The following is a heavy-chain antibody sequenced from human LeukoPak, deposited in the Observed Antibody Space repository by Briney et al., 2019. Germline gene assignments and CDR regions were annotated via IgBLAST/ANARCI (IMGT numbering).Heavy chain of an antibody. J-gene: IGHJ4*02. V-gene: IGHV3-15*01. CDR1: GFTFSNAW. CDR3: AKDPRASGDYVFDY. CDR2: IKSKTDGGTT. Sequence: GGSLRLSCAASGFTFSNAWMSWVRQAPGKGLEWVGRIKSKTDGGTTDYAAPVKGRFTISRDNSKNTLYLQMNSLRAEDTAVYYCAKDPRASGDYVFDYWGQGTLVTVSS. D-gene: IGHD4-17*01.